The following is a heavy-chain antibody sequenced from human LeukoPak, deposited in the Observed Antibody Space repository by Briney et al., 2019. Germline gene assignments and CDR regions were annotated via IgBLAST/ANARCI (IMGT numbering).Heavy chain of an antibody. D-gene: IGHD3-10*01. Sequence: GGSLRLSCAASGFTFSTYAMSWVRQAPGKGLEWVSLIYSGGTTYYADSVKGRFTISRDNSKNTLYLQMNSLRAEDTAVYYCASQREVRGVITDYMDVWGKGTTVTISS. CDR2: IYSGGTT. CDR3: ASQREVRGVITDYMDV. CDR1: GFTFSTYA. V-gene: IGHV3-66*04. J-gene: IGHJ6*03.